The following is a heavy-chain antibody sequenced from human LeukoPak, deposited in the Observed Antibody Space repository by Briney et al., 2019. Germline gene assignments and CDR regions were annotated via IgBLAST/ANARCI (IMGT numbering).Heavy chain of an antibody. D-gene: IGHD1-26*01. V-gene: IGHV4-39*07. CDR1: GGSISSSSYY. CDR3: ARDQGSSHWFYY. Sequence: SETLSLTCTVSGGSISSSSYYWGWIRQPPGKGLEWIGSIYYSGSTYYNPSLKSRVTISVDTSKNQFSLKLSSVTAADTAVYYCARDQGSSHWFYYWGQGTLVTVSS. CDR2: IYYSGST. J-gene: IGHJ5*01.